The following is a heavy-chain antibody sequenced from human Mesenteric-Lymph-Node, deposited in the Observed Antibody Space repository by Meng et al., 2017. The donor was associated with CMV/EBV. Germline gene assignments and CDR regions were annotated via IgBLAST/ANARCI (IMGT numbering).Heavy chain of an antibody. V-gene: IGHV3-7*01. CDR3: ARDGGELYYFDY. CDR2: IKRDGSEE. J-gene: IGHJ4*02. CDR1: GFTLSNYW. D-gene: IGHD1-26*01. Sequence: GGSLRLSCAASGFTLSNYWMTWVRQAPGKGLEWVANIKRDGSEEYYVDSVKGRFTISRDNAKNSLYLQMNSLRAEDTAVYYCARDGGELYYFDYWGQGTLVTVSS.